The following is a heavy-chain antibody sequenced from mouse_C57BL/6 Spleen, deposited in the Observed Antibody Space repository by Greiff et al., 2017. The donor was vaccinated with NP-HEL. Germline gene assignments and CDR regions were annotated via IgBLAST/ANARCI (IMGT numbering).Heavy chain of an antibody. J-gene: IGHJ2*01. V-gene: IGHV1-53*01. Sequence: QVQLQQPGTELVKPGASVKLSCKASGYTFTSYWMNWVKQRPGQGLEWIGNINPSNGGNNYNEKLKSKATLTVDKSSSTAYMQLSSLTSEDSAVYYCARSGSSRYYFDYWGQGTTLTVSS. CDR3: ARSGSSRYYFDY. D-gene: IGHD1-1*01. CDR1: GYTFTSYW. CDR2: INPSNGGN.